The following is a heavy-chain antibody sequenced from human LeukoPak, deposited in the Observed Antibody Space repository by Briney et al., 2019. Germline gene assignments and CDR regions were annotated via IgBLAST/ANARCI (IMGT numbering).Heavy chain of an antibody. CDR1: GGSISSYF. J-gene: IGHJ4*02. Sequence: SETLSLTCAVSGGSISSYFWSWIRRAPGKGLEWIGYVHDSGSTTYNPSLKSRVTISVDMSKKQLSLKVNSVAAADTAVYYCARGGDSSDRYGGFDYWGQGTLVTVSS. D-gene: IGHD6-25*01. CDR3: ARGGDSSDRYGGFDY. CDR2: VHDSGST. V-gene: IGHV4-59*01.